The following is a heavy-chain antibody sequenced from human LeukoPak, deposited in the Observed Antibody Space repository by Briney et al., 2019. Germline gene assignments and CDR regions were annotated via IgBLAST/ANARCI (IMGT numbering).Heavy chain of an antibody. CDR1: GYTFSNYA. J-gene: IGHJ5*02. CDR3: ARLYYCDTSGYRSFDP. Sequence: ASVKVSCKASGYTFSNYAITWVRQAPRQGLEYMGWVSPFNNNTRYAQKYQGRVTMTTDTSTSTAYMELRSLRSDDTAVYYCARLYYCDTSGYRSFDPWGRGTLVTVSS. D-gene: IGHD3-22*01. CDR2: VSPFNNNT. V-gene: IGHV1-18*01.